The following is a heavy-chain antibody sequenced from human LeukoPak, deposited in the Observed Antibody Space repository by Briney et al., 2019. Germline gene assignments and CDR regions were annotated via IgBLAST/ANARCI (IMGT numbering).Heavy chain of an antibody. J-gene: IGHJ4*02. V-gene: IGHV3-49*04. CDR2: IRSEAYGGTA. Sequence: PGGSLRLSCTASGFTFRAYALSWVRQAPGRGLEWVGFIRSEAYGGTAQYAASVEGRFTIPRDDSKSTAYLQMYSLKTEDTAVYFCLAEGTVDYWGQGTLVTVSS. CDR1: GFTFRAYA. CDR3: LAEGTVDY.